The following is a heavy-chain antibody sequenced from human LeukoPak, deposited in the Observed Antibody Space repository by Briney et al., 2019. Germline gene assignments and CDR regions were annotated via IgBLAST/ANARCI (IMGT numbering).Heavy chain of an antibody. CDR3: ASDVDCSSTSCYYYYGMDV. J-gene: IGHJ6*02. Sequence: GGSLRLSCPAPGFTFSSYSMNWVRQAPGKGLKWVSSISSSSSTIYYADSVKGRFTISRDNAKNSLYLQMNSLRAEDTAVYYCASDVDCSSTSCYYYYGMDVWGQGTTVTVSS. CDR2: ISSSSSTI. V-gene: IGHV3-48*01. CDR1: GFTFSSYS. D-gene: IGHD2-2*01.